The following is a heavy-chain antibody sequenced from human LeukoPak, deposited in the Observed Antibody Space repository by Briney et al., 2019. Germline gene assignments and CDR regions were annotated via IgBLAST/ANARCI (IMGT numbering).Heavy chain of an antibody. CDR3: ASGAPSRVWFDP. J-gene: IGHJ5*02. CDR2: IYYSGST. V-gene: IGHV4-30-4*08. D-gene: IGHD4/OR15-4a*01. CDR1: GGSISSGDYY. Sequence: SETLSLTCTVSGGSISSGDYYWSWIRQPPGKGLEWIGYIYYSGSTFYNPSLKSRVTISVDTSKNHFSLKLNSVTAADTALYYCASGAPSRVWFDPWGQGTLVTVSS.